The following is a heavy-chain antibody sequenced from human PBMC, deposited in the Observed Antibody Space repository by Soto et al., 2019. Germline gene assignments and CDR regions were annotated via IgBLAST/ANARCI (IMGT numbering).Heavy chain of an antibody. Sequence: ASVKVSCKASGGTFSSYAISWVRQAPGQGLEWMGGIIPIFGTANYAQKFQGRATITADESTSTAYMELSSLRSEDTAVYYCAGDAKPKTPYGMDVWGQGTTVTVSS. CDR1: GGTFSSYA. J-gene: IGHJ6*02. V-gene: IGHV1-69*13. CDR3: AGDAKPKTPYGMDV. CDR2: IIPIFGTA.